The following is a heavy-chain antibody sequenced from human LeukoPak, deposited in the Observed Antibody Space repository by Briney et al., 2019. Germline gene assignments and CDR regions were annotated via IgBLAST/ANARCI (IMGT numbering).Heavy chain of an antibody. CDR1: GGSINSGDYY. CDR2: INHSGST. D-gene: IGHD2-2*01. Sequence: SETLSLTCTVSGGSINSGDYYWSWIRQPPGKGLEWIGEINHSGSTNYNPSLKSRVTISVDTSKNQFSLKLSSVTAADTAVYYCARVRLNIVVVPAAMREVVRSHYFDYWGQGTLVTVSS. J-gene: IGHJ4*02. CDR3: ARVRLNIVVVPAAMREVVRSHYFDY. V-gene: IGHV4-34*01.